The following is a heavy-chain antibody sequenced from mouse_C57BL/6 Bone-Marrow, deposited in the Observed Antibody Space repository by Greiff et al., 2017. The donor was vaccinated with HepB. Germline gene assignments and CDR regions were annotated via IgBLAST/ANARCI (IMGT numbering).Heavy chain of an antibody. CDR1: GYTFTSYW. D-gene: IGHD2-4*01. CDR3: ARGRLRQGVYYAMDY. J-gene: IGHJ4*01. V-gene: IGHV1-55*01. CDR2: IYPGSGST. Sequence: QVHVKQPGAELVKPGASVTMSCKASGYTFTSYWITWVKQRPGQGLEWIGDIYPGSGSTNYNEKFKSKATLTVDTSSSTAYMQLSSLTSEDSAVYYCARGRLRQGVYYAMDYWGQGTSVTVSS.